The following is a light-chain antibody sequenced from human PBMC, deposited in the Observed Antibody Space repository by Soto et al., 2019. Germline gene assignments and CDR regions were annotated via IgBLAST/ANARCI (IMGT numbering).Light chain of an antibody. J-gene: IGLJ2*01. Sequence: QSALTQPASVSGSPGQSITISCTRTSSDVGGYNYVSWYQQDPGKAPNLLIYDVSDRPSGVSNRFSGSKSGNTASLTISGLQAEDEADYYCSSYTTGSTVIFGGGTKLTVL. CDR1: SSDVGGYNY. V-gene: IGLV2-14*01. CDR3: SSYTTGSTVI. CDR2: DVS.